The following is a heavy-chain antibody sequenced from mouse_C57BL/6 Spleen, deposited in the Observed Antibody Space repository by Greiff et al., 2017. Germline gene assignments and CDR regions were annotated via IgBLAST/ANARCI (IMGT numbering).Heavy chain of an antibody. CDR2: INPNNGGT. CDR1: GYTFTDYY. CDR3: ARGLYGSSYVYAMDY. D-gene: IGHD1-1*01. V-gene: IGHV1-26*01. J-gene: IGHJ4*01. Sequence: EVQLQQSGPELVKPGASVKISCKASGYTFTDYYMNWVKQSHGKSLEWIGDINPNNGGTSYNQKFKGKATLTVDKSSSTAYMELRSLTSEDSAVYYCARGLYGSSYVYAMDYWGQGTSVTVSS.